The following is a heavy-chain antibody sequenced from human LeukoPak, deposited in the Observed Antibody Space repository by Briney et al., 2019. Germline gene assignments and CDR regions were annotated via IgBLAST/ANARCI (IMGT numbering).Heavy chain of an antibody. D-gene: IGHD5-24*01. Sequence: GGSLRLSCAASGFTFSSYSMNWVSQAPGKVLDWVSSISSRSSYIYYADSVKGRFTISRDNAKNSLYLQMNSLRAEDTAVYYCAINHRDGYSELGYWGQGTLVTVSS. CDR2: ISSRSSYI. J-gene: IGHJ4*02. V-gene: IGHV3-21*01. CDR3: AINHRDGYSELGY. CDR1: GFTFSSYS.